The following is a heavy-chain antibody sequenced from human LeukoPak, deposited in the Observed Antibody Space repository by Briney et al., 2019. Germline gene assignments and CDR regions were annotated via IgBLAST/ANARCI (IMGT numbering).Heavy chain of an antibody. CDR3: ARGLLNWGTSPLGY. D-gene: IGHD7-27*01. Sequence: PGGSLRLSCAASGFTLSSNYMSWVRQAPGKGLEWVSVIYSGGSTYYADSVKGRFTISRDNSKNTLYLQMNSLRAEDTAVYYCARGLLNWGTSPLGYWGQGTLVTVSS. CDR2: IYSGGST. V-gene: IGHV3-53*01. J-gene: IGHJ4*02. CDR1: GFTLSSNY.